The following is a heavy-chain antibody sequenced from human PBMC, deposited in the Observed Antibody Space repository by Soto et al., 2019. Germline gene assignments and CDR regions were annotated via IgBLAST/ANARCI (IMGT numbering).Heavy chain of an antibody. D-gene: IGHD5-12*01. CDR3: AREGKDIVATIRPYYFDY. Sequence: QVQLVESGGGVVQPGRSLRLSCATSGFTFSGYGMHWVRQAPGKGLEWVAVIWYDGSNKYYADSVKGRFTISRDNSKNTLYLQKNSMRAEDTAVYYCAREGKDIVATIRPYYFDYWGQGTLVTVSS. CDR2: IWYDGSNK. J-gene: IGHJ4*02. CDR1: GFTFSGYG. V-gene: IGHV3-33*01.